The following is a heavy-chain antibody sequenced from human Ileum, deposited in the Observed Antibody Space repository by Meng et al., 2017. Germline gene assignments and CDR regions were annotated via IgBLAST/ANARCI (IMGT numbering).Heavy chain of an antibody. Sequence: GESLKISCAASGFPLGRAWMSWVRQTPGKGLEWVGRIKIKSDDESTDYAAPVRGRFTISRDDSSNTLYLQMGSLKIEDAVLYYGMSKCSSISCLGGWGQGTLVTVSS. J-gene: IGHJ4*02. CDR1: GFPLGRAW. CDR2: IKIKSDDEST. CDR3: MSKCSSISCLGG. D-gene: IGHD2-2*01. V-gene: IGHV3-15*01.